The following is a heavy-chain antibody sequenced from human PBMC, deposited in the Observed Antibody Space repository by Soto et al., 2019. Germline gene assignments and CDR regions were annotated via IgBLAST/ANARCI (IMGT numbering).Heavy chain of an antibody. J-gene: IGHJ6*02. Sequence: SVKVSCKASGGTFSSYAISWVRQAPGQGLEWMGGIIPIFGTANYAQKFQGRVTITADESTSTAYMELRSLRSDDTAVYYCARDQTARSYYYYGMDVWGQGTTVNRLL. CDR3: ARDQTARSYYYYGMDV. V-gene: IGHV1-69*13. CDR2: IIPIFGTA. D-gene: IGHD6-25*01. CDR1: GGTFSSYA.